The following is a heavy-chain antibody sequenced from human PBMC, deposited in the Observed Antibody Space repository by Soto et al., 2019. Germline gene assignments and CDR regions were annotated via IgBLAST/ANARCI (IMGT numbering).Heavy chain of an antibody. CDR1: GFTFSSYA. V-gene: IGHV3-23*01. Sequence: GGSLRLSCAASGFTFSSYAMSWVRQAPGKGLEWVSAISGSGGSTYYADSVKGRFTISRDNSKNTLYLQMNSLRAEDTAVYYCAKDIGNIVATPGDYWGQGTLVTVSS. D-gene: IGHD5-12*01. CDR3: AKDIGNIVATPGDY. CDR2: ISGSGGST. J-gene: IGHJ4*02.